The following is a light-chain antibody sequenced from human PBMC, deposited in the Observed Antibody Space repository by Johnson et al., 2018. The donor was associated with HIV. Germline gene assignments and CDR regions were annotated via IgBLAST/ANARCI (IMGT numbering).Light chain of an antibody. CDR1: SSNIENYY. J-gene: IGLJ1*01. CDR2: DNN. CDR3: GTWDSSLTSYV. V-gene: IGLV1-51*01. Sequence: QSALTQPPSVSAAPGQKVTISCSGSSSNIENYYVSWYQHHPGTAPKLLIYDNNKRPSGIPGRFSGSKSGPSATLGITGLQTGDEADYYCGTWDSSLTSYVFGAGTKVTVL.